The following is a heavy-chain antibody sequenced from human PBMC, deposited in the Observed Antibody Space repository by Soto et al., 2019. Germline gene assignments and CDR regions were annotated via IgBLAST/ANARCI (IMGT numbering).Heavy chain of an antibody. CDR2: INSDGARI. D-gene: IGHD3-16*01. V-gene: IGHV3-74*03. CDR1: GFTFTHYR. CDR3: VRAGESNYVQDF. Sequence: EVQLVESGGGFVQPGGSLRLSCAASGFTFTHYRIHWVRQPPGKGLEWVGRINSDGARIEYGDSVKGRFTIPRGNAHNMVFLQINSLTGEDSVVYFCVRAGESNYVQDFWGQATLVTVSS. J-gene: IGHJ4*02.